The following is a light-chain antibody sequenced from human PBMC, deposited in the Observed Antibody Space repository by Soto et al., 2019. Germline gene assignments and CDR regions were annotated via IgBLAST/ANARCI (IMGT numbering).Light chain of an antibody. V-gene: IGLV2-14*01. Sequence: QSALTQPASVSGSPGQSITISCTGTSSDVGGYNYVSWYQQHPGKAPKLIIYDVSNRPSGVSNRFSGSKSGNTASLTISGVQAEDEADYYCSSFTGSSTYVVFGGGTKLTVL. CDR1: SSDVGGYNY. CDR3: SSFTGSSTYVV. CDR2: DVS. J-gene: IGLJ2*01.